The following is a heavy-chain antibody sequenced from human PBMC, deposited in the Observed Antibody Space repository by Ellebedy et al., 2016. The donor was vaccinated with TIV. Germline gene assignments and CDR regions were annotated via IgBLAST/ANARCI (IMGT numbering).Heavy chain of an antibody. CDR2: IYHSGST. Sequence: MPSETLSLTCAVSGGSISSSNWWSWVRQPPGKGLEWIGEIYHSGSTNYNPSLKSRVTISVAQSKNQFSLKLSSVTAADTAVYYCARVEEGYSYGYWGQGTLVTVSS. D-gene: IGHD5-18*01. CDR1: GGSISSSNW. CDR3: ARVEEGYSYGY. J-gene: IGHJ4*02. V-gene: IGHV4-4*02.